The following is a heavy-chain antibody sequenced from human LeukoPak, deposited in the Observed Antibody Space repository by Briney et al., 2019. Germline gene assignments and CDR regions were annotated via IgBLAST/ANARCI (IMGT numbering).Heavy chain of an antibody. V-gene: IGHV5-51*01. CDR1: GYSFTSYW. CDR2: IYPGDSDT. D-gene: IGHD3-22*01. Sequence: GESLKISCKGSGYSFTSYWIGWVRQMPGKGLEWMGIIYPGDSDTSYSPSFQGQVTISADKSISTAYLQWSSLKASDTAMYYCARLGEDSSGPGDYFDYRGQGTLVTVSS. J-gene: IGHJ4*02. CDR3: ARLGEDSSGPGDYFDY.